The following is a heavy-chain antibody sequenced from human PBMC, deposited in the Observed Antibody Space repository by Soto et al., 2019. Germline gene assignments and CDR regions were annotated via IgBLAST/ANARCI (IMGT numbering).Heavy chain of an antibody. J-gene: IGHJ6*02. CDR1: GFTFSSNA. CDR2: ISGSGGST. Sequence: GGSLRLSCAASGFTFSSNAMSWVRQAPGKGLEWVSVISGSGGSTYHADSVKGRFTNSRENSKNTLFLQMNSLRAEDTAVYYCARSATITIFAVVITGAMDVWGQGTTVTVSS. CDR3: ARSATITIFAVVITGAMDV. D-gene: IGHD3-3*01. V-gene: IGHV3-23*01.